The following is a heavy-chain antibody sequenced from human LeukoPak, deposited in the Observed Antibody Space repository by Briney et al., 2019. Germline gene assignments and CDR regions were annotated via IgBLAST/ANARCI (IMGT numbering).Heavy chain of an antibody. V-gene: IGHV3-30*02. CDR3: ATPPHDYGDYYFDY. J-gene: IGHJ4*02. D-gene: IGHD4-17*01. CDR1: GFTFSSYG. Sequence: GGSLRLSCAASGFTFSSYGMHWVRQAPGKGLEWVAFIRYDGSNKYYTGSVKGRFTISRDNSKNTLYLQMNSLRTEDTAVYYCATPPHDYGDYYFDYWGQGTLVTVSS. CDR2: IRYDGSNK.